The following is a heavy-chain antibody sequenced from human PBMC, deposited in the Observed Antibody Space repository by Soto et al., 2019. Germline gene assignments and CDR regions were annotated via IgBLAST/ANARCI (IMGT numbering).Heavy chain of an antibody. D-gene: IGHD4-17*01. CDR3: ARPDAYGGNPGDAFDI. CDR2: IIPILGIA. Sequence: QVQLVQSGAEVKKPGSSVKVSCKASGGTFSSYTISWVRQAPGQGLEWMGRIIPILGIANYAQKFQGRVTITADKSTSTAYMELSSLRSEDTAVYYCARPDAYGGNPGDAFDIWGQGTMVTVSS. V-gene: IGHV1-69*02. J-gene: IGHJ3*02. CDR1: GGTFSSYT.